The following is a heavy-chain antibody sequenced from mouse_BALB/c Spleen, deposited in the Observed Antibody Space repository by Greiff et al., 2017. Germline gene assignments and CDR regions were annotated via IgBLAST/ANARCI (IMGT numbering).Heavy chain of an antibody. Sequence: EVHLVESGGGLVQPGGSLKLSCAASGFTFSSYGMSWVRQTPDKRLELVATINSNGGSTYYPDSVKGRFTISRDNAKNTLYLQMSSLKSEDTAMYYCARDYYGSSDFDYWGQGTTLTVSS. V-gene: IGHV5-6-3*01. D-gene: IGHD1-1*01. CDR2: INSNGGST. CDR3: ARDYYGSSDFDY. J-gene: IGHJ2*01. CDR1: GFTFSSYG.